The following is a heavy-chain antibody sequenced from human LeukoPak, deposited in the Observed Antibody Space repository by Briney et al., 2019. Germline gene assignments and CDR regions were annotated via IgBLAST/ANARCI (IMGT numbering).Heavy chain of an antibody. J-gene: IGHJ6*03. V-gene: IGHV3-21*01. CDR1: GFTFSSYS. CDR3: ARPSSPMGHYYYYMDV. Sequence: PGGSLRLSCAASGFTFSSYSMNWVRQAPGKGLEWVSSISSSSSYIYYADSVKGRFTISRDNAKNSLYLQMNSLRAEDTAVYYCARPSSPMGHYYYYMDVWGKGTTVTVSS. CDR2: ISSSSSYI. D-gene: IGHD6-19*01.